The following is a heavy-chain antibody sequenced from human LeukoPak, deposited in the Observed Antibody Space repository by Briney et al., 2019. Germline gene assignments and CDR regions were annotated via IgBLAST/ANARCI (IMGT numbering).Heavy chain of an antibody. CDR2: ISSSSSYI. CDR3: AKKGRAVAALYYFDY. CDR1: GFTFSSYS. V-gene: IGHV3-21*04. D-gene: IGHD6-19*01. Sequence: GGSLRLSCAASGFTFSSYSMNWVRQAPGKGLEWVSSISSSSSYIYYADSVKGRFTISRDNSKNTLYLQMNSLRAEDTAVYYCAKKGRAVAALYYFDYWGQGTLVTVSS. J-gene: IGHJ4*02.